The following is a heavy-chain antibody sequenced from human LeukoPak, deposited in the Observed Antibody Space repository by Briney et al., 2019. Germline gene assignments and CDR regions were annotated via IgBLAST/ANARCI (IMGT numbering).Heavy chain of an antibody. CDR3: ARRVAVAGTPTWFDY. Sequence: RPSETLSLTCAVYGGSFSGYYWSWIRQPPGKGLEWIGEINHSGSTNYNPSLKSRVTISVDTSKNQFSLKLSSVTAADTAVYYCARRVAVAGTPTWFDYWGQGTLVTVSS. CDR2: INHSGST. J-gene: IGHJ4*02. D-gene: IGHD6-19*01. CDR1: GGSFSGYY. V-gene: IGHV4-34*01.